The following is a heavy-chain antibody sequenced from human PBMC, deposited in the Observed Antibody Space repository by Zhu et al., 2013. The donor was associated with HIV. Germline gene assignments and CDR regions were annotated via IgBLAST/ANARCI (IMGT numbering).Heavy chain of an antibody. V-gene: IGHV4-30-2*05. J-gene: IGHJ4*02. CDR3: ARASCSGGVCYRVNSYLDY. Sequence: VQLLESGGGLVQPGGSLRLSCAASGFTFSSYAMSWVRQAPGKGLEWIGYIYHSGNTYYNPSLKSRLTVLVDTSKNQFSLKLSSVTAADTALYYCARASCSGGVCYRVNSYLDYWGQGTLVTVSS. D-gene: IGHD2-8*02. CDR1: GFTFSSYA. CDR2: IYHSGNT.